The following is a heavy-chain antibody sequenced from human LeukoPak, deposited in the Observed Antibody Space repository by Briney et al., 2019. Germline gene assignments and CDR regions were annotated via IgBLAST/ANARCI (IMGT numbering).Heavy chain of an antibody. CDR2: MSPSNSNT. J-gene: IGHJ4*02. Sequence: GASLTVSCKASGYTFSSYHVNWVRQAPGQGLEWMGRMSPSNSNTVNARKFQGRATMARNASTGTACGELSSLRSEDTAVYFCARSDRNFDYWGQGTLVTDSS. CDR3: ARSDRNFDY. V-gene: IGHV1-8*01. CDR1: GYTFSSYH.